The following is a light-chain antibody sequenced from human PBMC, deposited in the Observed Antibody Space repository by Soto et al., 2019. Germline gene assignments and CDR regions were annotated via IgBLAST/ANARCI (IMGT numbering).Light chain of an antibody. CDR1: QTISSW. V-gene: IGKV1-5*03. Sequence: DIQMTQSPSTLSGSVGDRVTITCRASQTISSWLAWYQQKPGKAPKLLIYKASTLKSGVPSRFSGSESGTEFTLTISCLQPDDFATYYCQHYNSYSEAFGQGTKVELK. CDR3: QHYNSYSEA. CDR2: KAS. J-gene: IGKJ1*01.